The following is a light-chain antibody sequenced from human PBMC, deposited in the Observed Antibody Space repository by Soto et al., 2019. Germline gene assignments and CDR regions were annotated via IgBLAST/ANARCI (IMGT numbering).Light chain of an antibody. J-gene: IGKJ1*01. Sequence: DIVMTQSPATLSVSPGERATLSCRASHSVNSNLAWYQQKPGQAPRLLIYGASTRATDIPARFSGSGSGTAFTLTISSLQSEDFAVYYCQQYNYRPPWTFGQGTKVEMK. CDR3: QQYNYRPPWT. V-gene: IGKV3-15*01. CDR2: GAS. CDR1: HSVNSN.